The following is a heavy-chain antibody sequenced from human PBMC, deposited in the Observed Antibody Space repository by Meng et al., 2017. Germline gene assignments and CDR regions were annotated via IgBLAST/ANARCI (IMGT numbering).Heavy chain of an antibody. V-gene: IGHV4-34*01. Sequence: GQLPQVGAGLLKPSEALSLNCAVYGGSFSGYYWSWIRQPPGKGLEWIGEINHSGSTNYNPSLKSRVTISVDTSKNQFSLKLSSVTAADTAVYYCARDTVEAYCGGDCCPLGYWGQGTLVTVSS. CDR3: ARDTVEAYCGGDCCPLGY. D-gene: IGHD2-21*02. CDR2: INHSGST. J-gene: IGHJ4*02. CDR1: GGSFSGYY.